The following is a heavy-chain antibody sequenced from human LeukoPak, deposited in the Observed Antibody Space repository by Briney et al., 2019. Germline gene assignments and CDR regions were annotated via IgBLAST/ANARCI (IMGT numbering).Heavy chain of an antibody. V-gene: IGHV3-23*01. CDR3: AKGYCSGGSCPSGAFDI. CDR2: ISGSGDST. J-gene: IGHJ3*02. CDR1: GFTFSSHA. Sequence: GGSLRLSCAGSGFTFSSHAMSWVRQAPGKGLEWVSAISGSGDSTYYADSVKGRFTISRDNPKNTVYLQMNSLGAEDTAVYYCAKGYCSGGSCPSGAFDIWGQGTMVTVSS. D-gene: IGHD2-15*01.